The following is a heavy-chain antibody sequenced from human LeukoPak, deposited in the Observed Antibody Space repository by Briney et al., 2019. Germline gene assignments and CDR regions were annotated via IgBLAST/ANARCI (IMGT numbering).Heavy chain of an antibody. Sequence: GGSLRLSCAASGFTFSSYAMSWVRQAPGKGLEWVSAISGSGGSTYYADSVKGRFTISRDNSKNTLYLQMNSLKTEDTAVYYCTRLFAYSGSYHWGQGTLVTVSS. D-gene: IGHD1-26*01. CDR3: TRLFAYSGSYH. CDR1: GFTFSSYA. CDR2: ISGSGGST. J-gene: IGHJ5*02. V-gene: IGHV3-23*01.